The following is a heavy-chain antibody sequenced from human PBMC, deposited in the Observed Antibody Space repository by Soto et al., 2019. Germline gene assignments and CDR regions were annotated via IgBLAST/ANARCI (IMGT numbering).Heavy chain of an antibody. CDR1: GGSISSYY. D-gene: IGHD6-13*01. CDR3: ARQQIAAADAFDI. CDR2: IYYSGST. J-gene: IGHJ3*02. Sequence: KQSQTLSLTCTVSGGSISSYYWSWIRQPPGKGLEWIGYIYYSGSTNYNPSLKSRVTISVDTSKNQFSLKLSSVTAADTAVYYCARQQIAAADAFDIWGQGTMVTVSS. V-gene: IGHV4-59*08.